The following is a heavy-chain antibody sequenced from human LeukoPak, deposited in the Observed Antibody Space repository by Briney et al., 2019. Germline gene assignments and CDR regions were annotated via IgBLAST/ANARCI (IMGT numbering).Heavy chain of an antibody. Sequence: SVKVSCKASGGTFSSYAISWVRQAPGQGLEWMGRIIPILGIANYAQKFQGRVTITADKSTSTAYMELSSLRSEDTAVYYCATDYYDSRGYPPPYDYWGQGTLVTVSS. J-gene: IGHJ4*02. CDR2: IIPILGIA. CDR3: ATDYYDSRGYPPPYDY. D-gene: IGHD3-22*01. V-gene: IGHV1-69*04. CDR1: GGTFSSYA.